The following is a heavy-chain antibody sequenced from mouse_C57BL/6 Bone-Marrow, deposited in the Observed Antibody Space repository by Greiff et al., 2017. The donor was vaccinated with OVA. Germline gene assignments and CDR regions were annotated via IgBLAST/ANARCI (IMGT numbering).Heavy chain of an antibody. Sequence: EVQVVESGPGLVKPSQSLSLTCSVTGYSITSGYYWNWIRQFPGNKLEWMGYISYDGSNNYNPSLKNRISLTRDTSKNQFFLKLNSVTTEDTATDYCARGEIITTVVADYWGQGTTLTVSS. CDR3: ARGEIITTVVADY. J-gene: IGHJ2*01. CDR2: ISYDGSN. D-gene: IGHD1-1*01. V-gene: IGHV3-6*01. CDR1: GYSITSGYY.